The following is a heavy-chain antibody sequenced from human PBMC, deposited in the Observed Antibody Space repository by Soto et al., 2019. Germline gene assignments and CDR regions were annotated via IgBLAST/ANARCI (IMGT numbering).Heavy chain of an antibody. Sequence: HPGGSLRLSCAASGFTFSSYGMHWVRQAPGKGLEWVAVISYDGSNKYYADSVKGRFTISRDNSKNTLYLQMNSLRAEDTAVYYCAKELPGYSSDYYYYGMDVWGQGTTVTVSS. D-gene: IGHD6-19*01. CDR2: ISYDGSNK. J-gene: IGHJ6*02. CDR1: GFTFSSYG. V-gene: IGHV3-30*18. CDR3: AKELPGYSSDYYYYGMDV.